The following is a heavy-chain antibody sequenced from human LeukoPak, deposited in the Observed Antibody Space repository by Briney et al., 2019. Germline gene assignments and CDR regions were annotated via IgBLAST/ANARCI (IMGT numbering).Heavy chain of an antibody. D-gene: IGHD1-26*01. CDR2: INAGNGNT. CDR1: GHTFTSYA. V-gene: IGHV1-3*01. CDR3: ARVPSVGATFPPSPY. Sequence: ASVKVSCKASGHTFTSYAMHWVRQAPGQRLEWMGWINAGNGNTKYSQKFQGRVTITRDTSASTAYMELSSLRSEDTAVYYCARVPSVGATFPPSPYWGQGTLVTVSS. J-gene: IGHJ4*02.